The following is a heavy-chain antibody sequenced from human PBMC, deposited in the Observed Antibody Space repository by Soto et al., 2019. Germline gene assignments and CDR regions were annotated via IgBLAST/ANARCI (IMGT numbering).Heavy chain of an antibody. CDR1: GYSFTSYG. CDR3: ATRSPAFDY. CDR2: ISTYKGNT. Sequence: QVQLVQSGPEVKKPGASVKVSCKTSGYSFTSYGIAWVRQAPGQGLEWMGWISTYKGNTNYAQKFQGRVTMTTDTSTSTAYMELRSLRSDDTAVYYCATRSPAFDYWGQGTLVTVSS. J-gene: IGHJ4*02. V-gene: IGHV1-18*01.